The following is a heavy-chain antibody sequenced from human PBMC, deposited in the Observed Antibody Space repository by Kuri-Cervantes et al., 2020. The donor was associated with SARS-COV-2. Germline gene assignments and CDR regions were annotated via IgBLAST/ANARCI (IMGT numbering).Heavy chain of an antibody. CDR2: ISGSGGST. V-gene: IGHV3-23*01. J-gene: IGHJ4*02. D-gene: IGHD1-20*01. Sequence: GESLKISCAASGFTFSSYAMSWVRQAPGKGLGWVSAISGSGGSTYYADSVKGRFTISRDNSKNTLYLQMNSLRAEDTAVYYCAKGDNWNHFDYWGQGTLVTVSS. CDR1: GFTFSSYA. CDR3: AKGDNWNHFDY.